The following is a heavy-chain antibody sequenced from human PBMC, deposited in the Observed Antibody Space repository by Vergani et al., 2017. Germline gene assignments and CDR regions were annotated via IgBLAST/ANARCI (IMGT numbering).Heavy chain of an antibody. D-gene: IGHD6-13*01. CDR1: GGSISNYY. Sequence: QVQLQESGPGLVKPSETLSLTCTVSGGSISNYYWSWIRQPPGKGLEWIGYIYYSGSTNYNPSLKSRVTISGDTSKNQFSLNLSSVTAADTAVYYCARDIAAAGNFDYWGQGTLVTVSS. CDR3: ARDIAAAGNFDY. V-gene: IGHV4-59*12. J-gene: IGHJ4*02. CDR2: IYYSGST.